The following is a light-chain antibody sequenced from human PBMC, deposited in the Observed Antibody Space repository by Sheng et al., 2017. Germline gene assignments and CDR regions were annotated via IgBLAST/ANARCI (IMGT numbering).Light chain of an antibody. J-gene: IGKJ2*03. CDR1: QSLDNY. CDR2: DTF. CDR3: QQYNNWPPYS. V-gene: IGKV3-11*01. Sequence: EIVLTQSPAVLSLSPGETATLSCKASQSLDNYLVWYQHIPGQAPRLLMYDTFNRATGVPPRFSGSGSGTDFTLTITSLQSEDSAVYYCQQYNNWPPYSFGQGTKLEIK.